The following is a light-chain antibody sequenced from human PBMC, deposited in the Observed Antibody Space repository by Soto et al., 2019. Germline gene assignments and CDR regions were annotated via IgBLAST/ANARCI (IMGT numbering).Light chain of an antibody. CDR2: EVS. V-gene: IGLV2-14*01. J-gene: IGLJ2*01. CDR1: SSDVGGCNY. CDR3: NSYTSSSTVV. Sequence: QSALTQPASVSGSPGQSITISCTGTSSDVGGCNYVSWYQQYPGKAPKLIIYEVSNRPSGVSNRFSGSKSGNTASLTISGLQGEDEADYYCNSYTSSSTVVFGGGTKLTVL.